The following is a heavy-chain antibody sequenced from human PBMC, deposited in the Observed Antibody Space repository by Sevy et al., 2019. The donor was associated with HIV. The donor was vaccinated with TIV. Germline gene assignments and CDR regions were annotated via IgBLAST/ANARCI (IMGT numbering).Heavy chain of an antibody. J-gene: IGHJ4*02. CDR3: ARDCFYSGPSIVVVVAATPAY. CDR1: GYTFTGYY. Sequence: ASVKVSCKASGYTFTGYYMHWVRQAPGQGLEWMGRINPNSGGTNYAQKFQGRVTMTRDTSISTAYMELSRLRSDDTAVYYCARDCFYSGPSIVVVVAATPAYWGQGTLVTVSS. CDR2: INPNSGGT. V-gene: IGHV1-2*06. D-gene: IGHD2-15*01.